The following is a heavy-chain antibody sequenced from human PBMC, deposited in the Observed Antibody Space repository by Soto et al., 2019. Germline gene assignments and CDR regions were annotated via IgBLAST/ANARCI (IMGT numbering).Heavy chain of an antibody. D-gene: IGHD6-19*01. CDR2: INPSGGST. Sequence: ASVKVSCKASGYTFNSHYMHWVRQAPGQGLEWMGIINPSGGSTSYAQKFQGRVTMTRDTSTSTVYMELSSLRSEDTAVYYCARGGTYSSGWWNEFDPWGQGTLVTVSS. CDR1: GYTFNSHY. V-gene: IGHV1-46*02. J-gene: IGHJ5*02. CDR3: ARGGTYSSGWWNEFDP.